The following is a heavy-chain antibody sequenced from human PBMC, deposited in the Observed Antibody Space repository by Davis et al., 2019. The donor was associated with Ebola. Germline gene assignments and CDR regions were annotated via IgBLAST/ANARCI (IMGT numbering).Heavy chain of an antibody. CDR2: IYYSGST. CDR1: GGSFSGYY. CDR3: ARGGYSYGFDY. Sequence: MPSETLSLPCAVYGGSFSGYYWSWIRQPPGKGLEWLGYIYYSGSTYYDPSLKSRVTISVDKSKNQFSLKLSSVTAADTAVYYCARGGYSYGFDYWGQGTLVTVSS. D-gene: IGHD5-18*01. J-gene: IGHJ4*02. V-gene: IGHV4-34*01.